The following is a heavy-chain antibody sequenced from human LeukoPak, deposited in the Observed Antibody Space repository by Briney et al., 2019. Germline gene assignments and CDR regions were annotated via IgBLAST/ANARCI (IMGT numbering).Heavy chain of an antibody. V-gene: IGHV1-18*01. D-gene: IGHD1-26*01. Sequence: ASVKVSCKASGYTFTSYGISWVRQAPGQGLEWMGWISAYNGNTNYAQKFQGRVTITADKSTSTAYMELSSLRSEDTAVYYCARDQGGSYRYWGQGTLVTVPS. J-gene: IGHJ4*02. CDR3: ARDQGGSYRY. CDR2: ISAYNGNT. CDR1: GYTFTSYG.